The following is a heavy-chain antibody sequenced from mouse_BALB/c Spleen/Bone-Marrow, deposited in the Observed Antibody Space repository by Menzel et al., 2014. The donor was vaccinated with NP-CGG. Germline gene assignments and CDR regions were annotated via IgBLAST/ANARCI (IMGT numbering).Heavy chain of an antibody. CDR3: ARSGSSSGYFDY. J-gene: IGHJ2*01. V-gene: IGHV5-17*02. CDR2: ISSGSSTI. CDR1: GFTFSSFG. Sequence: EVQVVESGGGLVQPGGSRKLSCAASGFTFSSFGMHWVRQAPEKGLEWVAYISSGSSTIYYADTVMGRFTISRDNPKNTLFLQMTSPRSEDTAMYYCARSGSSSGYFDYWGQGTTLTVSS. D-gene: IGHD1-1*01.